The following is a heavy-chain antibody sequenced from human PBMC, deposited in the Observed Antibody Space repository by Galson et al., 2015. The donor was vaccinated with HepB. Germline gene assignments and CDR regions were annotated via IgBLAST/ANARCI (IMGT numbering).Heavy chain of an antibody. Sequence: SLRLSCAASGFTFSSCVMHWVRQAPGKGLEWVAVIWHDGSHKYYADSVKGRFTISRDNSKNTLYLQMDSLRVEDTAVYYCARAHSSGWRTFDYWGQGTLVTVSS. J-gene: IGHJ4*02. CDR1: GFTFSSCV. CDR2: IWHDGSHK. D-gene: IGHD6-19*01. V-gene: IGHV3-33*01. CDR3: ARAHSSGWRTFDY.